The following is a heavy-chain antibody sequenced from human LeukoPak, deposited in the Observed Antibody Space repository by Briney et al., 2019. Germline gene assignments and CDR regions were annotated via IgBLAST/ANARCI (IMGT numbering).Heavy chain of an antibody. CDR1: GFTFSSFA. V-gene: IGHV3-30-3*01. CDR2: ISHDGNNI. CDR3: ARDAPFSRAGFDY. Sequence: GGSLRLSCAASGFTFSSFAMHWVRQAPGKGLEWVADISHDGNNIFYADSVKGRFTISRDNSKNTLYLQMNSLGAEDTALYFCARDAPFSRAGFDYWGQGTLVTVSS. J-gene: IGHJ4*02.